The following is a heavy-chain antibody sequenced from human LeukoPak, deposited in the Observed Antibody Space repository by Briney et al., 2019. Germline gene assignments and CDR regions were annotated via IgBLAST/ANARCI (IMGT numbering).Heavy chain of an antibody. J-gene: IGHJ4*02. CDR2: IKQDGSEK. CDR3: ARGYSSYYFDY. V-gene: IGHV3-7*01. CDR1: GFTFSSYW. D-gene: IGHD3-16*02. Sequence: GGSLRLSCAASGFTFSSYWMSWVRQAPGKGLEWVANIKQDGSEKYYVDSVKGRFTISRDNAKNSLYLQMNSQRAEDTAVYYCARGYSSYYFDYWGQGTLVTVSS.